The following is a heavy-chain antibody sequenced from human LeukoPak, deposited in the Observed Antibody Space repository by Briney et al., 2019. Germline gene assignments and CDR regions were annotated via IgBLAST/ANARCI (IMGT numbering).Heavy chain of an antibody. D-gene: IGHD4-11*01. CDR3: ARRRDYSNWFDP. V-gene: IGHV4-39*01. Sequence: SETLSLTCTVSGGSXXXSSYYXXXXXQPPXKGLEWIGSIYYSGXTYYNPSLKSRVTISVDTSKNQFSLKLSSVTAADTAVYYCARRRDYSNWFDPWGQGTLVTVSS. CDR2: IYYSGXT. J-gene: IGHJ5*02. CDR1: GGSXXXSSYY.